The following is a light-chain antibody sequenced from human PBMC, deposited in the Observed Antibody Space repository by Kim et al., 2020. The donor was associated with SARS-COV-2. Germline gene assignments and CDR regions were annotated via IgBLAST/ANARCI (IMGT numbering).Light chain of an antibody. J-gene: IGLJ2*01. CDR1: KLGDKF. CDR2: QDS. V-gene: IGLV3-1*01. Sequence: VSPGQTASITCTGDKLGDKFACWYQQKPGQSPVLVIYQDSKRPSGIPERFSGSNSGNTATLTISGTQAMDEADYYCQAWDSSTAWIGGGTKLTVL. CDR3: QAWDSSTAW.